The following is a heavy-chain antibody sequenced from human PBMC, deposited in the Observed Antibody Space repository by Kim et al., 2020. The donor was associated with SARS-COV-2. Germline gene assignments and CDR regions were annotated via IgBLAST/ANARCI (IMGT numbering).Heavy chain of an antibody. CDR1: GFTFSNAW. J-gene: IGHJ4*02. D-gene: IGHD3-10*01. CDR3: TTGIHYGSGSYYNPHLFDY. V-gene: IGHV3-15*01. Sequence: GGSLRLSCAASGFTFSNAWMSWVRQAPGKGLEWVGHIKSKTDGATTEYAAPVKGGFTIARDDSKHTLYLQINSLKTEDTGVYYCTTGIHYGSGSYYNPHLFDYWGQGTLGTVSS. CDR2: IKSKTDGATT.